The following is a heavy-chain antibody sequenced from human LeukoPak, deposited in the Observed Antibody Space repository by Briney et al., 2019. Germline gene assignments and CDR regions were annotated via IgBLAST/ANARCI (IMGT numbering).Heavy chain of an antibody. CDR1: GFTVSSNY. CDR2: IYSGGST. Sequence: GGSLRLSCAASGFTVSSNYMSWVRQAPGKGLEWVSVIYSGGSTYYADSVKGRFTISRDNSKNTLYLQMNSLRAEDTAVYYCARDWEAADYYYGMDVWGQGTTVTVSS. CDR3: ARDWEAADYYYGMDV. D-gene: IGHD6-25*01. V-gene: IGHV3-66*01. J-gene: IGHJ6*02.